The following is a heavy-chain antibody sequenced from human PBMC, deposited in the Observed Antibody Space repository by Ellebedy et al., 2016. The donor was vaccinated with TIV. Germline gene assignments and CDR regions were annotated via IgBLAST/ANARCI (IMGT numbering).Heavy chain of an antibody. J-gene: IGHJ4*02. CDR3: ARDQSTAVFDH. V-gene: IGHV1-46*01. D-gene: IGHD1-1*01. CDR2: INPSNGGT. CDR1: GYTFTSDL. Sequence: AASVKVSCKASGYTFTSDLIHWVRQAPEQGLEWMGVINPSNGGTGYAQKFQGRVTLTTETSTNTAYMELTNLRSDDTAVYYCARDQSTAVFDHWGQGTLITVSS.